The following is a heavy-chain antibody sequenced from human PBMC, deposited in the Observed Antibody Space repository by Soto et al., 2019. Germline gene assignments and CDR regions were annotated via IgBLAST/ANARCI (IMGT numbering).Heavy chain of an antibody. J-gene: IGHJ6*04. V-gene: IGHV1-69*01. CDR3: AREGTTELQGNYYYYGMDV. D-gene: IGHD1-7*01. CDR1: GGTFSSYA. CDR2: IIPIFGTA. Sequence: QVQLVQSGAEVKKPGSSVKVSCKASGGTFSSYAISWVRQAPGQGLEWMGGIIPIFGTANYAQKFQGRVTITADESTSTAYMELSSLRSEDTAVYYCAREGTTELQGNYYYYGMDVWGKGTTVTVSS.